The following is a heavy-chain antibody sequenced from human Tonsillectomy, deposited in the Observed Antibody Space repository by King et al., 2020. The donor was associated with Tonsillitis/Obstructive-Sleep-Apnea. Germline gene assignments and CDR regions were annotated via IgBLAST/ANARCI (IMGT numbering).Heavy chain of an antibody. CDR1: GFTFSDYY. CDR3: ARDSTIFGVVITLPYYMDV. D-gene: IGHD3-3*01. J-gene: IGHJ6*03. V-gene: IGHV3-11*01. CDR2: ISSSGSTI. Sequence: VQLVEAGGGLVKPGGSLRLSCAASGFTFSDYYMSWIRQAPGKGLEWVSYISSSGSTIYYADSVKGRFTISRDNAKNSLYLQMNSLRAEDTAVYYCARDSTIFGVVITLPYYMDVWGKGTTVTVSS.